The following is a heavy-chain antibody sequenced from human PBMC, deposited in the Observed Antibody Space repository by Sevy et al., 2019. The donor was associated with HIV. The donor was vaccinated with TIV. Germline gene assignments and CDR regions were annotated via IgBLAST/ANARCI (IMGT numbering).Heavy chain of an antibody. V-gene: IGHV3-49*04. Sequence: GGSLRLSCTVSGFTFGDYCMSWVRQAPGKGLEWVACLKSKAHGGTLDYAASVKGRFTISRDDSKNIAHLQMNDLRTEDTAIYYCTRGKGAQSIFDYWGQEALVTVSS. J-gene: IGHJ4*02. CDR3: TRGKGAQSIFDY. CDR2: LKSKAHGGTL. CDR1: GFTFGDYC. D-gene: IGHD3-16*01.